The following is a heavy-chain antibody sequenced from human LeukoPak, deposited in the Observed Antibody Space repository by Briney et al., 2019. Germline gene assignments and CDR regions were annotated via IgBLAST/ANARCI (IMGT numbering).Heavy chain of an antibody. J-gene: IGHJ6*02. D-gene: IGHD4-17*01. CDR3: ASDTVTYYYHGMDV. CDR1: GYTFTGYY. CDR2: INPNSGGT. Sequence: ASVKVSCKASGYTFTGYYMHWVRQAPGQGLEWMGWINPNSGGTNYAQKFQGRVTMTRDTSISTAYMELSRLRSDDTAVYYCASDTVTYYYHGMDVWGQGTTVTVSS. V-gene: IGHV1-2*02.